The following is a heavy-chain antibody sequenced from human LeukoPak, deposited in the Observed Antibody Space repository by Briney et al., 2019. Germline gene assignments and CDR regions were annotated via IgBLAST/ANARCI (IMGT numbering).Heavy chain of an antibody. D-gene: IGHD3-16*01. J-gene: IGHJ4*02. CDR2: INPDSGFT. CDR3: APSAEAYTSYLKV. V-gene: IGHV1-2*02. Sequence: GASVKVSCQASGYKFTDDYMHWVRQAPGKGLEVMGWINPDSGFTNYAQKLKGRVTMTKDTSISTAYLEVRSLTYDDAAVYYCAPSAEAYTSYLKVWGQGTLVTVSS. CDR1: GYKFTDDY.